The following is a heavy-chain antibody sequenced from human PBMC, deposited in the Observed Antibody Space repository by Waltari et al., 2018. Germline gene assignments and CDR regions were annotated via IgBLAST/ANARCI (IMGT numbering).Heavy chain of an antibody. D-gene: IGHD1-7*01. CDR3: ASADNWNYEMFSYYYGMDV. J-gene: IGHJ6*02. CDR1: GGTFSSYT. CDR2: IIPILGIA. Sequence: QVQLVQSGAEVKKPGSSVKVSCKASGGTFSSYTISWVRPPPGQGLEWMGRIIPILGIANYAQKFQGRVTITADKSTSTAYMELSSLRSEDTAVYYCASADNWNYEMFSYYYGMDVWGQGTTVTVSS. V-gene: IGHV1-69*02.